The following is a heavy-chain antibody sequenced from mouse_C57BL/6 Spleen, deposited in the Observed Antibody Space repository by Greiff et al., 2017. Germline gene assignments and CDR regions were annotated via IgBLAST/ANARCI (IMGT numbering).Heavy chain of an antibody. Sequence: VQLQESGGDLVKPGGSLKLSCAASGFTFSRYGMSWVRQTPDTRLEWVATISSGGRYTYYPDSVKGRCTISRDNAKNTLYLQMSSLKSEDTAMDYCARLYSSTYAMDYWGQGTSGTVAS. V-gene: IGHV5-6*01. CDR3: ARLYSSTYAMDY. J-gene: IGHJ4*01. CDR1: GFTFSRYG. CDR2: ISSGGRYT. D-gene: IGHD1-1*01.